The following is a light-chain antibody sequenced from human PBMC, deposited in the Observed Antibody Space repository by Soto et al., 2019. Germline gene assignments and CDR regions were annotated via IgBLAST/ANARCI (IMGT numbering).Light chain of an antibody. CDR3: QQYDNWPPYT. J-gene: IGKJ2*01. CDR1: QSVSSN. V-gene: IGKV3-15*01. Sequence: EIVMTQSPATLSVSPGERATLSCRASQSVSSNLAWYQQKPGQAPRLLIYDAYLRATGVPARFSGRGSGTEFTLTITSLQSEDFATYYCQQYDNWPPYTFGPGTQLEI. CDR2: DAY.